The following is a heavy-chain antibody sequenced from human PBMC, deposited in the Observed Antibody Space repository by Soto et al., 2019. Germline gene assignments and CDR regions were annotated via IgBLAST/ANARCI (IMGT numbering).Heavy chain of an antibody. J-gene: IGHJ5*02. Sequence: TETLSLTCSVSGFSLTHAYYWGWIRQPPGKGLEWIGSIHHTGSTYYSASLKSRLTLSVDTSKNQFFLKLNSVTAADTAVYYCAVSHHPTDTGLFDPWGHGTLVTFSS. CDR3: AVSHHPTDTGLFDP. CDR2: IHHTGST. CDR1: GFSLTHAYY. V-gene: IGHV4-38-2*01.